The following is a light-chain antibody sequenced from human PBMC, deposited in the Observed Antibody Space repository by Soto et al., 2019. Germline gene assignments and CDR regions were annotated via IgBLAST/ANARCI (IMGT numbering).Light chain of an antibody. CDR2: AAS. J-gene: IGKJ3*01. Sequence: DIQMAQSPSTLSASLWYRRTITCRARQTISIWLAWYQQKPGKAPKLLIYAASSLQSGVPSRFSGSGSGTDFTLTISSLQPEDFATYYCQQSYSTLTFGPGTKVDI. CDR1: QTISIW. CDR3: QQSYSTLT. V-gene: IGKV1-39*01.